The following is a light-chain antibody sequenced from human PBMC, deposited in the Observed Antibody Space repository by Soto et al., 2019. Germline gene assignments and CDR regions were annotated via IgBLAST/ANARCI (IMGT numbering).Light chain of an antibody. CDR1: NIGSTS. Sequence: SYELTQPPSVSVAPGQTARITCGGNNIGSTSVHWYKQSPGQAPVLVVYDDNDRPSGIPKRFSRFNSENKATLTITGVEAGDEADYYCQVWNIRTDHYVFGTRTKVTVL. CDR2: DDN. CDR3: QVWNIRTDHYV. V-gene: IGLV3-21*02. J-gene: IGLJ1*01.